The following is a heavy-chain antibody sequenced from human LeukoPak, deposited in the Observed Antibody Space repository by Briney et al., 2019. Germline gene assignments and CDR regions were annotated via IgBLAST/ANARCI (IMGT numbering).Heavy chain of an antibody. J-gene: IGHJ4*02. V-gene: IGHV3-33*08. CDR3: ARAPYTTGRSFYFDS. Sequence: GRSLRLSCAASGFTFRSYGMHWVRQAPGKGLEWVAIIWYDGSKNYYADSVKGRFTISRDNFNNTLYLQMNSLRAEDTALYYCARAPYTTGRSFYFDSWGQGTLVTVSS. D-gene: IGHD2-2*02. CDR2: IWYDGSKN. CDR1: GFTFRSYG.